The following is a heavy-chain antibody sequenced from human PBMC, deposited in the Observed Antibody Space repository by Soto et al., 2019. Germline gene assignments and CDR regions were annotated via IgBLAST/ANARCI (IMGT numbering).Heavy chain of an antibody. CDR1: EFTFSNYG. CDR3: ARDDEYSGNGMDV. Sequence: QVQLVESGRGGVQPGRTLRLSCAASEFTFSNYGMHWVRQAPGKGLEWVAVILNDGSNRYHADSVKDRFTISRDNSKNKLYLQMNSLRAEYSAVYYCARDDEYSGNGMDVWGQGTTVTVS. D-gene: IGHD3-10*01. CDR2: ILNDGSNR. V-gene: IGHV3-33*01. J-gene: IGHJ6*02.